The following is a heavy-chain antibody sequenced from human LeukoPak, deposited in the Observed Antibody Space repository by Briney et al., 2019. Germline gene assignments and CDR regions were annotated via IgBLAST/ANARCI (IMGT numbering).Heavy chain of an antibody. V-gene: IGHV3-9*01. Sequence: GGSLRLSCAASGFTFDDYAMHRVRQAPGKGLEWVSGISWNGGSIGYADSVKGRFTISRDNAKNSLYLQMNSLRAEDTALYYCAKGAGYSYGHGYFDYWGQGTLVTVSS. D-gene: IGHD5-18*01. CDR1: GFTFDDYA. CDR2: ISWNGGSI. J-gene: IGHJ4*02. CDR3: AKGAGYSYGHGYFDY.